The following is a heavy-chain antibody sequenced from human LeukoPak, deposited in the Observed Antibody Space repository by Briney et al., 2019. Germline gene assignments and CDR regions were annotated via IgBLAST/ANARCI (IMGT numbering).Heavy chain of an antibody. Sequence: SETLSLTCTVSGGSISSSSYYWGWIRQPPGKGLGWIGSIYYSGSTYYNPSLKSRVTISVDTSKNQFSLKLSSVTAADTAVYYCARDSYSSSDKFDYWGQGTLVTVSS. D-gene: IGHD6-6*01. V-gene: IGHV4-39*02. CDR1: GGSISSSSYY. J-gene: IGHJ4*02. CDR3: ARDSYSSSDKFDY. CDR2: IYYSGST.